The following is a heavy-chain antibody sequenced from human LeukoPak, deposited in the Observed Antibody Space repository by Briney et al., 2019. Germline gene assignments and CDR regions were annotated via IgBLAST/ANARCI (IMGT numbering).Heavy chain of an antibody. CDR1: GYTFTGYY. D-gene: IGHD4-23*01. V-gene: IGHV1-2*02. CDR2: INPNSGGT. Sequence: GASVKVSCKASGYTFTGYYMHWVRQAPGQGLEWMGWINPNSGGTNYAQKFQGRVTMTRDTSTSTAYMELSRLRSDDTAVYYCARSHYGGNSYSDYWGQGTLVTVSS. CDR3: ARSHYGGNSYSDY. J-gene: IGHJ4*02.